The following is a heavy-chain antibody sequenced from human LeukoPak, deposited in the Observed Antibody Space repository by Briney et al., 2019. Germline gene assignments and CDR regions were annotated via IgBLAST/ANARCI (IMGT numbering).Heavy chain of an antibody. CDR2: ISGGVGST. D-gene: IGHD2-2*01. CDR3: ARSPTAINGYFDP. V-gene: IGHV3-23*01. CDR1: GFTFSSYA. Sequence: GGSLRLSCAASGFTFSSYAMNWLRQAPGKGLEGVSVISGGVGSTYYADSVKGRFTISRDNSKNTLYLQMNSLRADDTAVYYCARSPTAINGYFDPWGQGTLVTVSS. J-gene: IGHJ5*02.